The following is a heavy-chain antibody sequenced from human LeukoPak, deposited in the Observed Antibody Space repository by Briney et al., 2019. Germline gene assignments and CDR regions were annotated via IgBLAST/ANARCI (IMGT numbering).Heavy chain of an antibody. V-gene: IGHV1-69*04. J-gene: IGHJ4*02. CDR1: GGTFSSYT. CDR3: ARDRSGSYYFLDY. CDR2: IIPILGIA. Sequence: SVKVSCKASGGTFSSYTISWVRQAPGQGLEWMGRIIPILGIANYAQKFQGRVTITADKSTSTAYMELSSLRSEGTAVYYCARDRSGSYYFLDYWGQGTLVTVSS. D-gene: IGHD1-26*01.